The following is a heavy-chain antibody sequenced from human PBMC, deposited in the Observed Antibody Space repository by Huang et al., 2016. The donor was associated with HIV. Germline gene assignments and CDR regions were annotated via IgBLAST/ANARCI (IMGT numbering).Heavy chain of an antibody. Sequence: EVQLVESGGGLVKPGGSLRLSCAASGFSLDSYNMDWVRQTPGKVLQWVSSISPSSSFIDYADSVKGRFSISIDNAKNSLYLQMNNLRGEDTAVYYCARDRGQQLSPFDSWGQGTLVTVSS. D-gene: IGHD6-13*01. CDR1: GFSLDSYN. V-gene: IGHV3-21*01. J-gene: IGHJ4*02. CDR3: ARDRGQQLSPFDS. CDR2: ISPSSSFI.